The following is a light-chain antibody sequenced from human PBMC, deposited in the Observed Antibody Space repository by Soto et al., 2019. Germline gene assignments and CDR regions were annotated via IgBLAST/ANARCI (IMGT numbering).Light chain of an antibody. Sequence: DIQMTQSPSTLSASVGDRVNITCRASQDISNFLAWYQQKPGEVPKVLIYAASSLQSGVPSRFSGSGSGTDFTLTISSLQPEDFATYYCQQSYSTPRTFGQGTKVDIK. CDR2: AAS. CDR1: QDISNF. CDR3: QQSYSTPRT. V-gene: IGKV1-39*01. J-gene: IGKJ1*01.